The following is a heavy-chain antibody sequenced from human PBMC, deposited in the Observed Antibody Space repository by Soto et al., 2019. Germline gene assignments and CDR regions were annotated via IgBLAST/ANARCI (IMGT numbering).Heavy chain of an antibody. CDR2: IYWDDEK. V-gene: IGHV2-5*02. Sequence: SGPTLVNPTQTLTLTCTFSGFSLITRGVGVGWIRQPPGKALECLALIYWDDEKRYSPSLKSRLTVTKDTSKNQVVLTMTNMDSVDTATYYCIQSRCGGDCLQSYASYYYYGMDVWGQGTTVTVSS. CDR3: IQSRCGGDCLQSYASYYYYGMDV. J-gene: IGHJ6*02. CDR1: GFSLITRGVG. D-gene: IGHD2-21*02.